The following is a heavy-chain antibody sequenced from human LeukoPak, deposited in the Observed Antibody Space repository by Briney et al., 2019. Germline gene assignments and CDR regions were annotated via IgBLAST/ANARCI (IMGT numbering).Heavy chain of an antibody. D-gene: IGHD1-14*01. J-gene: IGHJ4*02. V-gene: IGHV3-21*01. Sequence: PGGSLRLSCAASGFTFSNYWVNWVRQAPGKGLEWVSSISSSSSYIYYADSVKGRFTISRDNAKNSLYLQMNSLRAEDTAVYYCASGAPEVDYWGQGTLVTVSS. CDR3: ASGAPEVDY. CDR2: ISSSSSYI. CDR1: GFTFSNYW.